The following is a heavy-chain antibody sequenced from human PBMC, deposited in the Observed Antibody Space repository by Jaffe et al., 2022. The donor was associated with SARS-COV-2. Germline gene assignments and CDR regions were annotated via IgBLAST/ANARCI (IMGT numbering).Heavy chain of an antibody. V-gene: IGHV4-59*01. J-gene: IGHJ6*02. CDR1: GDSIDNYY. CDR2: IYYSGGT. CDR3: ARDRGYYGSGNYGYGMDV. D-gene: IGHD3-10*01. Sequence: QVQLQESGPGLVKPSETLSLTCSVSGDSIDNYYWSWSRQAPGKGLEWIGYIYYSGGTKYNPSLQSRVTISVDTSKNQFSLKLSSVTAADTAVYYCARDRGYYGSGNYGYGMDVWGQGTTVTVSS.